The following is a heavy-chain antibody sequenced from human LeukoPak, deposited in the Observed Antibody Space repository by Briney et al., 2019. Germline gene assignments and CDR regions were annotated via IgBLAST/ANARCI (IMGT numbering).Heavy chain of an antibody. V-gene: IGHV1-2*02. CDR1: GYTFTGYY. J-gene: IGHJ4*02. CDR2: INPNSGGT. D-gene: IGHD6-13*01. Sequence: GSVKVSCKASGYTFTGYYMHWVRQAPGQGLEWMGWINPNSGGTNYAQKFQGRVTMTRDTSISTAYMELSRLRSDDTAVYYCARDFSRQSSSLPFDYWGQGTLVTVSS. CDR3: ARDFSRQSSSLPFDY.